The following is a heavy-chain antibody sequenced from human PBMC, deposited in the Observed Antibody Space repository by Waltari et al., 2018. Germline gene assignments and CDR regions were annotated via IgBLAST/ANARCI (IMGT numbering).Heavy chain of an antibody. CDR2: IYHSGST. Sequence: QVQLQESGPGLVKPSETLSLTCAVSGYSISSGSYWGWIRQPPGKGLEWIGSIYHSGSTYYNPSLKSRVTISVDTSKNQFSLKLSSVTAADTAVYYCARTGGEFPFDYWGQGTLVTVSS. J-gene: IGHJ4*02. CDR1: GYSISSGSY. V-gene: IGHV4-38-2*01. CDR3: ARTGGEFPFDY. D-gene: IGHD7-27*01.